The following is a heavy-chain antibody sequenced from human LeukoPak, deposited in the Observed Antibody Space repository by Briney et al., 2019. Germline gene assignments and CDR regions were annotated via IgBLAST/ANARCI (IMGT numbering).Heavy chain of an antibody. V-gene: IGHV1-69*13. CDR1: GYTFTNNY. CDR3: ASSRYGDPGSYYYYGMDV. J-gene: IGHJ6*02. D-gene: IGHD4-17*01. CDR2: IIPIFGTA. Sequence: GASVKVSCKASGYTFTNNYLHWVRQAPGQGLEWMGGIIPIFGTANYAQKFQGRVTITADESTSTAYMELSSLRSEDTAVYYCASSRYGDPGSYYYYGMDVWGQGTTVTVSS.